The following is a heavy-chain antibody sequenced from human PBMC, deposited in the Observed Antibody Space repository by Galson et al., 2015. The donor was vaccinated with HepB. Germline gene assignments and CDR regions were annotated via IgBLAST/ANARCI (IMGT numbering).Heavy chain of an antibody. CDR1: GFTFSSYA. Sequence: SLRLSCAASGFTFSSYAMTWVHQAPGKGLEWVSSISGSGGSTYYADSVKGRFTISRDNSKNTVDLQMNSLRAEDTAVYYCAKDRGIMIVVVIYAFAIWGQGTMVTVSS. CDR2: ISGSGGST. V-gene: IGHV3-23*01. CDR3: AKDRGIMIVVVIYAFAI. D-gene: IGHD3-22*01. J-gene: IGHJ3*02.